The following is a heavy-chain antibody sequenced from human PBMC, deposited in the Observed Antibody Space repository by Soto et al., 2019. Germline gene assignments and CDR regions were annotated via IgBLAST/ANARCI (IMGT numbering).Heavy chain of an antibody. V-gene: IGHV5-51*01. J-gene: IGHJ3*01. CDR2: MYPDDSDI. Sequence: PGESLKISCKASGYSFSFYWIGWVRQMAWEGLEWVGIMYPDDSDIRYSPSFEAHVTISADKSPSTAFLQWSSLKASDTAMYYCATAYVYDFENSNYYRDAFDLWGQGTLVTVSS. CDR1: GYSFSFYW. D-gene: IGHD3-22*01. CDR3: ATAYVYDFENSNYYRDAFDL.